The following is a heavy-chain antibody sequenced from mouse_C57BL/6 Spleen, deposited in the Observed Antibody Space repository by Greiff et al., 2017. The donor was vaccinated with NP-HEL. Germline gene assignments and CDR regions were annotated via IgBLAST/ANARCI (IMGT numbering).Heavy chain of an antibody. D-gene: IGHD2-4*01. V-gene: IGHV1-81*01. CDR3: ARAPIYYDFLYYFDY. Sequence: VQLQQSGAELARPGASVKLSCKASGYTFTSYGISWVKQRTGQGLEWIGEIYPRSGNTYYNEKFKGKATLTADKSSSTAYMELRSLTSEDSAVYFWARAPIYYDFLYYFDYWGQGTTLTVSS. CDR2: IYPRSGNT. CDR1: GYTFTSYG. J-gene: IGHJ2*01.